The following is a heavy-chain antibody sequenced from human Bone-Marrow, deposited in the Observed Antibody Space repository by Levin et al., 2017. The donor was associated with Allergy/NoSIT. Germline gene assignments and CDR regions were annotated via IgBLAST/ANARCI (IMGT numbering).Heavy chain of an antibody. Sequence: GGSLRLSCAASGFTFSSYAMHWVRQAPGKGLEWVAVISYYGSNKYYADSVKGRFTISRDNSKNTLYLQMNSLRAEDTAVYYCAKFSGYSSNPRDGMDVWGQGTTVTVSS. J-gene: IGHJ6*02. V-gene: IGHV3-30-3*02. CDR2: ISYYGSNK. CDR3: AKFSGYSSNPRDGMDV. D-gene: IGHD6-13*01. CDR1: GFTFSSYA.